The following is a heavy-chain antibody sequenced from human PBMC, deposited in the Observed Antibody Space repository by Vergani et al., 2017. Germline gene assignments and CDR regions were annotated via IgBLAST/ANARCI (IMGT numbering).Heavy chain of an antibody. CDR1: GFTFSSYS. J-gene: IGHJ6*02. Sequence: QLVESGGGLVKPGGSLRLSCAASGFTFSSYSMNWVRQAPGKGLEWVSSISSSSSYIYYADSVKGRFTISRDNAKNSLYLQMNSLRAEDTAVYYCARDRSRTTGMDVWGQGTTVTVSS. CDR3: ARDRSRTTGMDV. D-gene: IGHD2/OR15-2a*01. V-gene: IGHV3-21*02. CDR2: ISSSSSYI.